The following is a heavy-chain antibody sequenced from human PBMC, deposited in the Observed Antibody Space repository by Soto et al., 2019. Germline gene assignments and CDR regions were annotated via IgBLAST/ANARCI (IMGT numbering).Heavy chain of an antibody. Sequence: ASVKVSCNASAYTFTSYAVHWVGQAPGHRGEWMGWINAGNGNTKYSQKFQGRVTITRDTSASTAYMELSSLRSEDTAVYYCARGAQDDFWSGYSYGMDVWGQGTTVTVSS. V-gene: IGHV1-3*01. CDR1: AYTFTSYA. CDR3: ARGAQDDFWSGYSYGMDV. CDR2: INAGNGNT. J-gene: IGHJ6*02. D-gene: IGHD3-3*01.